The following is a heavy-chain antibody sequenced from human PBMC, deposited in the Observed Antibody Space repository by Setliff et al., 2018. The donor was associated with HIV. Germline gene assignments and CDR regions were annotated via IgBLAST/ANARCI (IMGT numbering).Heavy chain of an antibody. J-gene: IGHJ6*04. V-gene: IGHV4-39*01. CDR3: ARSMKGTYHYGMDV. Sequence: PSETLSLTCSVYGASISNSNSYWGWIRQPPGKRLEWLGSIYQSGSTSYNPSLSSRLTISVDTSKNQVSLRLSSVTAAETAVYYCARSMKGTYHYGMDVWGKGTTVTVSS. CDR1: GASISNSNSY. D-gene: IGHD3-10*01. CDR2: IYQSGST.